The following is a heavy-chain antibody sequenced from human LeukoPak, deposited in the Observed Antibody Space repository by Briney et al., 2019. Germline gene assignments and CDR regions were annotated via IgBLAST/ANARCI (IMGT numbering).Heavy chain of an antibody. J-gene: IGHJ5*02. V-gene: IGHV4-34*01. D-gene: IGHD3-22*01. CDR1: GGSFSSYY. CDR2: IHHDGIT. Sequence: SETLSLTCAVYGGSFSSYYWSWIRQSPGKGLEWIGNIHHDGITYYNPSLKSRVTISLDPSKNQFSLKLTSVAAADTALYHCARVHYYDASDYSTSNWFDPWGQGTLVTVSS. CDR3: ARVHYYDASDYSTSNWFDP.